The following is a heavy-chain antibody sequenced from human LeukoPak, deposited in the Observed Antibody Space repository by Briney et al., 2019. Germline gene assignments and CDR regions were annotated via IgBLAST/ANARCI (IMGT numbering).Heavy chain of an antibody. CDR1: GLIFNNYA. CDR2: ISGSGGLT. CDR3: AKDPNGDYVGAFDM. V-gene: IGHV3-23*01. J-gene: IGHJ3*02. D-gene: IGHD4-23*01. Sequence: PGGSLRLSCAASGLIFNNYAMTWVRQAPGKGLEWVSSISGSGGLTYYADSVRGRFTVSRDNSKDTLYLQMNGLRAEDTAVYYCAKDPNGDYVGAFDMWGQGTTVTVSS.